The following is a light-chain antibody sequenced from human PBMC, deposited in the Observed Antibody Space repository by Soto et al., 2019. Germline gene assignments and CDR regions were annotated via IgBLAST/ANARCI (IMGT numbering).Light chain of an antibody. CDR2: GAF. CDR1: QSVSSNY. J-gene: IGKJ5*01. V-gene: IGKV3-20*01. CDR3: QQYGYSLSIT. Sequence: EIVLTQSPGALSLSPGERATLSCRASQSVSSNYLAWYQQKRGRAPSLPIYGAFSRATGIPDRFSGSGSGTDFTLTISRLAPEDFAVYYGQQYGYSLSITFGQGTRLEIK.